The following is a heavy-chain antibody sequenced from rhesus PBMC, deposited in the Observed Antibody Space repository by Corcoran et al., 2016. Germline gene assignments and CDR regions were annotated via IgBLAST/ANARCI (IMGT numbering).Heavy chain of an antibody. D-gene: IGHD6S26*01. CDR3: ARYILYSSGWSDFDY. V-gene: IGHV4-80*01. CDR2: INGNSGST. CDR1: GGSFSSYW. Sequence: QVQLQESGPGLVKPSETLSLTCAVSGGSFSSYWWSWIRQPPGKGREWIGEINGNSGSTNYNPSLKSRVTISKDASKNQFSLKLSSVTAADTAVYYCARYILYSSGWSDFDYWGQGVLVTVSS. J-gene: IGHJ4*01.